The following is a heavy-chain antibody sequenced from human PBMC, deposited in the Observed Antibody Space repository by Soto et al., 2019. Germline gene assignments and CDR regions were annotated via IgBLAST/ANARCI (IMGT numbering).Heavy chain of an antibody. D-gene: IGHD6-13*01. CDR2: IIPIFGTA. V-gene: IGHV1-69*01. J-gene: IGHJ6*02. CDR1: GGTFSSYA. CDR3: ARDLRGSSWYPYYYYYGMDV. Sequence: QVQLVQSGAEVKKPGSSVKVSCKASGGTFSSYAISWVRQAPGQGLEWMGGIIPIFGTANYAQKFQGRVTIPADESTSTAYMELSSLISEDTAVYYCARDLRGSSWYPYYYYYGMDVWGQGTTVTVSS.